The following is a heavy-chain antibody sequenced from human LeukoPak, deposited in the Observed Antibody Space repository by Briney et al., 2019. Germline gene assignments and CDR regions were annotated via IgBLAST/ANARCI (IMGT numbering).Heavy chain of an antibody. J-gene: IGHJ6*03. Sequence: PSDTLSLTCTVSGGSISSHYWSWIRQPPGKGLEWLGYIYYSPSTNYNPSLKSRLTISVDTSKNQFSLKLSSVTAADPAVYYCARAYCGGDCYSEYYYYYYMDVWGKGTTVTVSS. CDR2: IYYSPST. CDR1: GGSISSHY. CDR3: ARAYCGGDCYSEYYYYYYMDV. D-gene: IGHD2-21*02. V-gene: IGHV4-59*11.